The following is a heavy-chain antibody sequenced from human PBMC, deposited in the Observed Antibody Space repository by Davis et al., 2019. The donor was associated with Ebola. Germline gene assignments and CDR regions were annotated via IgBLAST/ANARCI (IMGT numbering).Heavy chain of an antibody. CDR1: GFTFSSYW. CDR3: QRGSSSWYGKAYYFDY. J-gene: IGHJ4*02. D-gene: IGHD6-13*01. V-gene: IGHV3-23*01. CDR2: ISGSGGST. Sequence: GESLKISCAASGFTFSSYWMHWVRQAPGKGLEWVSAISGSGGSTYYADSVKGRFTISRDNSKNTLYLQMNSLRAEDTAVYYCQRGSSSWYGKAYYFDYWGQGTLVTVSS.